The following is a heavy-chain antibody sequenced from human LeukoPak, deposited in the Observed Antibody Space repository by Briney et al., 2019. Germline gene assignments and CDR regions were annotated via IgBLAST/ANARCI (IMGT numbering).Heavy chain of an antibody. CDR2: INPSGGST. J-gene: IGHJ4*02. CDR1: GYTFTSYY. V-gene: IGHV1-46*01. Sequence: ASVKVSCKASGYTFTSYYMHWVRQAPGQGLEWMGIINPSGGSTSYAQKFQGRVTMTRDMSTSTVYMDLSRLRSDDTAVYYCARAGGSYSIDYWGQGTLVTVSS. CDR3: ARAGGSYSIDY. D-gene: IGHD1-26*01.